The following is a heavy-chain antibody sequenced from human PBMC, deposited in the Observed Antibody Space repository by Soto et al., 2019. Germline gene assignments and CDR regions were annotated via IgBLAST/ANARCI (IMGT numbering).Heavy chain of an antibody. J-gene: IGHJ4*02. Sequence: VQLVESGGGLIQPGGSLRLSCAASGFTVSSNYMSWVRQPPGKGLEWIGEAYHNGLTDYNPSLKSRVTMSVDTSKNEFSLKLTSLTAADTAIYYCARDAAVPGESDRFDYWGQGTLVTVSS. CDR3: ARDAAVPGESDRFDY. D-gene: IGHD6-19*01. CDR1: GFTVSSNY. CDR2: AYHNGLT. V-gene: IGHV4-4*02.